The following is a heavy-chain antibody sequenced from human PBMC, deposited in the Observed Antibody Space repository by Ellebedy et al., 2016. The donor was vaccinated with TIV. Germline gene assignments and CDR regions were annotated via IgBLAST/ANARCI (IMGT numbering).Heavy chain of an antibody. CDR2: INHSGST. CDR1: GGSFSGYY. D-gene: IGHD3-10*01. Sequence: MPSETLSLTCAVYGGSFSGYYWSWIRQPPGKGREWIGEINHSGSTNYNPCLKSRVIISVDTTKNQFSLKLSSVTAADTAVYYCARLLITMVYGMDVWGQGTTVTVSS. CDR3: ARLLITMVYGMDV. J-gene: IGHJ6*02. V-gene: IGHV4-34*01.